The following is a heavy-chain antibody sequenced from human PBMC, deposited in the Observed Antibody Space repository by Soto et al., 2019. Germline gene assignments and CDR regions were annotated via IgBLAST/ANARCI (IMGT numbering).Heavy chain of an antibody. D-gene: IGHD3-9*01. CDR2: IYYSGST. CDR1: GGSISSYY. J-gene: IGHJ5*02. CDR3: VRVAYDRLPQCNGLDR. Sequence: SETLSLTCTVSGGSISSYYWGWIRQPPGKGLEWIGYIYYSGSTNYSPSLKSRVTISVDTSKNHFSLKLSSVTAADTAVYYCVRVAYDRLPQCNGLDRWGQAALVTVS. V-gene: IGHV4-59*01.